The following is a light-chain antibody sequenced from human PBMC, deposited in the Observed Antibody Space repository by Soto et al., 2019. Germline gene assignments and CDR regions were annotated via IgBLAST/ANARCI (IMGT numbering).Light chain of an antibody. CDR1: SSDVGSYNL. CDR2: EVS. Sequence: QSVLTQPASVSGSPGQSITISCTGTSSDVGSYNLVSWYQQHPGKAPKLMIYEVSKRPSGVSNRFSGSKPGNTASLTISGLQAEDEADYYCCSYAGSSTLGVFGGGTKVTVL. V-gene: IGLV2-23*02. J-gene: IGLJ2*01. CDR3: CSYAGSSTLGV.